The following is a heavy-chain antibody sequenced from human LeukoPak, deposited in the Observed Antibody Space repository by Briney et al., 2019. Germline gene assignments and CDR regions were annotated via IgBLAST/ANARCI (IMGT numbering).Heavy chain of an antibody. V-gene: IGHV1-18*01. CDR2: ISAYNGNT. CDR3: ARDIREGQWLVPIDAFDI. Sequence: ASVKVSCKASGYTFTSYGISWVRQAPGQGLEWMGWISAYNGNTNYAQKLQGRVTKTTDTSTSTAYMELRSLRSDDTAMYYCARDIREGQWLVPIDAFDIWGQGTMVTVSS. CDR1: GYTFTSYG. J-gene: IGHJ3*02. D-gene: IGHD6-19*01.